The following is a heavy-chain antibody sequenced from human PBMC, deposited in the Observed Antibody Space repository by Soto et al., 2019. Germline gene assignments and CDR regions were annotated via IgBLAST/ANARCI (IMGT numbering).Heavy chain of an antibody. D-gene: IGHD2-2*01. CDR2: IYYSGST. CDR1: GGSISSYY. Sequence: QSQTLSLTCTVSGGSISSYYWSWIRQPPGKGLEWIGYIYYSGSTNYNPSLKSRVTISVDTSKNQFSLKLSSVTAADMAVYYCARELGYCSSTSCYNWFDPWGQGTLVTVSS. V-gene: IGHV4-59*01. CDR3: ARELGYCSSTSCYNWFDP. J-gene: IGHJ5*02.